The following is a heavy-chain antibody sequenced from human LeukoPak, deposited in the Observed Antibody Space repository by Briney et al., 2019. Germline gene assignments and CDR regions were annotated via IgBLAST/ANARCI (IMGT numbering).Heavy chain of an antibody. V-gene: IGHV3-23*01. Sequence: PGESLRLSCAASGFTFSSYAMSWVRQAPGKGLEWVSTINGSGDRKYYTDSVKGRFTISRVSSENTLYLQMNSLRADDTAVYYSAKDPYSSPYYGPGYLGQGTLVTVSS. D-gene: IGHD6-19*01. CDR3: AKDPYSSPYYGPGY. CDR1: GFTFSSYA. J-gene: IGHJ4*02. CDR2: INGSGDRK.